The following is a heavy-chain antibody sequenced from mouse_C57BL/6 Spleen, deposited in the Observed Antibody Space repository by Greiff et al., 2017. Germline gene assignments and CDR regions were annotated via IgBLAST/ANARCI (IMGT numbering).Heavy chain of an antibody. J-gene: IGHJ2*01. V-gene: IGHV1-4*01. Sequence: VQLQQSGAELARPGASVKMSCKASGYTFTSYTMHWVKQRPGQGLDWIGYINPSSGYTKYNQKFKDKATLTADKSSSTAYMQLSSLTSEDSAVDYCARSGTTGEVEGDYWGQGTTLTVSS. CDR1: GYTFTSYT. CDR2: INPSSGYT. D-gene: IGHD1-1*01. CDR3: ARSGTTGEVEGDY.